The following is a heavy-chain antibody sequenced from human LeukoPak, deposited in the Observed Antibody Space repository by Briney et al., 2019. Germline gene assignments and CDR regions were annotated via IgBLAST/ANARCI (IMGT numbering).Heavy chain of an antibody. D-gene: IGHD4-17*01. CDR2: ISGSGGST. J-gene: IGHJ5*02. V-gene: IGHV3-23*01. CDR3: AKSTHGDYRNWFDP. Sequence: PGGSLRLSCAASGFTFSSYAMSWVRQAPGKGLEWVSAISGSGGSTYYADSVKGRFTISRDNSKSTLYLQMNSLRAEDTAVYYCAKSTHGDYRNWFDPWGQGTLVTVSS. CDR1: GFTFSSYA.